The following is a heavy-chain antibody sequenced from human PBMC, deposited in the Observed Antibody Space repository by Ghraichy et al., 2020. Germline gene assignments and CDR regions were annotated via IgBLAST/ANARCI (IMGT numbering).Heavy chain of an antibody. CDR2: ISGSGNTV. CDR1: GFTFSSYA. J-gene: IGHJ2*01. V-gene: IGHV3-23*01. Sequence: GGSLRLSCAASGFTFSSYAMSWVRLAPGKGLEWVSTISGSGNTVYYSDSVKDHFSISRDNYKNTLYLQMNILRAEDTAEYYCARDGAPGRFLVGYEGANWYLDLWDRGTLVTVSS. D-gene: IGHD3-22*01. CDR3: ARDGAPGRFLVGYEGANWYLDL.